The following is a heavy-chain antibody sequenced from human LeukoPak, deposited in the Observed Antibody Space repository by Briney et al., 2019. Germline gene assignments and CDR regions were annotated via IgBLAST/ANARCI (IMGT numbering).Heavy chain of an antibody. Sequence: SETLSLTCSVSGDSVSDYYWNWIRQPPGRGPEWIGYVHDSGRTSYNPSLKSRVTISLDTSMSHLSLNLRSVTSADTAVYYCATGRDPYKTGHWGPGVLVTVFS. CDR1: GDSVSDYY. D-gene: IGHD5-24*01. J-gene: IGHJ4*02. CDR3: ATGRDPYKTGH. V-gene: IGHV4-59*02. CDR2: VHDSGRT.